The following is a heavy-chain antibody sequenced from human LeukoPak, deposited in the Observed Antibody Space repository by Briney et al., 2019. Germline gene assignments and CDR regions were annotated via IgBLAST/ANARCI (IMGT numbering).Heavy chain of an antibody. V-gene: IGHV3-13*04. CDR3: ARASDEGFFDL. J-gene: IGHJ2*01. CDR2: IDSAGDT. CDR1: GFNFSSYD. Sequence: GGSLRLSCAASGFNFSSYDMFWARQGTGKGLEWVSTIDSAGDTYYSGSVKGRFTVSREEAKNSLYLQMDCLRAGDTAVYYCARASDEGFFDLWGRGTLVTVSS.